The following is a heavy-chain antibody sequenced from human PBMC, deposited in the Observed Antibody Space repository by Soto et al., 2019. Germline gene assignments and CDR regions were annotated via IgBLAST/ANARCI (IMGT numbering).Heavy chain of an antibody. J-gene: IGHJ4*02. Sequence: QITLKESGPTLVKPTQTLTLTCTFSGFSLSTSGVGVGWIRQPPGKALEWLALIYWDDDKRYSPSLKSRLTITKDTSKHQVVLTMTNMDPVDTATYYCAHSAGDSSGYWGRVDYWGQGTLVTVSS. CDR3: AHSAGDSSGYWGRVDY. CDR1: GFSLSTSGVG. D-gene: IGHD3-22*01. V-gene: IGHV2-5*02. CDR2: IYWDDDK.